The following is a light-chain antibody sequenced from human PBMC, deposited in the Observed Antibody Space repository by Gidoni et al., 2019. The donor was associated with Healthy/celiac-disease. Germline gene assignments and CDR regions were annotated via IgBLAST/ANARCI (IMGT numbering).Light chain of an antibody. CDR2: DAS. CDR1: QRVSSY. Sequence: DIVLPQSPATLSFSPGERATPSCRASQRVSSYLAWYQQKPGQAPRLLIYDASNRANGIPARFSGSGSGTDFTLTISSLEPEDFAVYYCQQRSNWPITFXXXTRLEIK. V-gene: IGKV3-11*01. J-gene: IGKJ5*01. CDR3: QQRSNWPIT.